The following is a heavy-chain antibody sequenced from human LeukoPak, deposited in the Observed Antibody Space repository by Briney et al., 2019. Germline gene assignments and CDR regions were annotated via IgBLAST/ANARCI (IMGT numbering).Heavy chain of an antibody. CDR1: GGTFSSYA. D-gene: IGHD2-15*01. CDR2: IIPIFGTA. Sequence: SSVKVSCKASGGTFSSYAISWVRQAPGQGLEWMGGIIPIFGTANYAQKFQGRVTITADESTSTAYMELSSLRSEDTAVYYCARVRALYCSGGSCYSLSYYYYGMDVWGQGTTVTVSS. CDR3: ARVRALYCSGGSCYSLSYYYYGMDV. J-gene: IGHJ6*02. V-gene: IGHV1-69*01.